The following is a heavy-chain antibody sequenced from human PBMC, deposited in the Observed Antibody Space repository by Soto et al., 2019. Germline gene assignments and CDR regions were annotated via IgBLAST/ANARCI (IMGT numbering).Heavy chain of an antibody. Sequence: EVQLLESGGGLVQPGGSLRLSCAASGFTFSRYAMSWVRQAPGKGLEWVSAISGSGGSTYYADSVKGRFTISRDNSKNTLYLQMDSLRAEDTAVYYCAKCLVSGEGVTVLRFLGWLSRCFHYWGQGTLVTVSS. J-gene: IGHJ4*02. V-gene: IGHV3-23*01. CDR1: GFTFSRYA. CDR3: AKCLVSGEGVTVLRFLGWLSRCFHY. D-gene: IGHD3-3*01. CDR2: ISGSGGST.